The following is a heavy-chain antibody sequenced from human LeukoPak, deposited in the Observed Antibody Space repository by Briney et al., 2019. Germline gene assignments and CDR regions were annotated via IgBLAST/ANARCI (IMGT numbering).Heavy chain of an antibody. D-gene: IGHD6-6*01. CDR2: ISYDGSNK. CDR3: ATSIAARGAFDY. J-gene: IGHJ4*02. Sequence: GGSLRLSCAASGFTFSSYGMHWVRQAPGKGLEWVAVISYDGSNKYYADSVKGRFTISRDNSKNTLYLQMNSLRAEDTAVYYCATSIAARGAFDYWGQGTLVAVSS. CDR1: GFTFSSYG. V-gene: IGHV3-30*03.